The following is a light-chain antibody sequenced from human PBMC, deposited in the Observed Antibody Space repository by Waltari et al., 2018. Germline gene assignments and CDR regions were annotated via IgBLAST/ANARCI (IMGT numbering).Light chain of an antibody. CDR1: SSNIGAGYY. J-gene: IGLJ2*01. Sequence: QSVLTQPPSVSGAPGQMVTISCPGTSSNIGAGYYVHWFQQLPGTAPKLHIYGNRNRPSGVPDRFSGSKSGTSASLAITGLQAEDEAYYYCQSYDSSLSGYVFGGGTKLTVL. CDR3: QSYDSSLSGYV. V-gene: IGLV1-40*01. CDR2: GNR.